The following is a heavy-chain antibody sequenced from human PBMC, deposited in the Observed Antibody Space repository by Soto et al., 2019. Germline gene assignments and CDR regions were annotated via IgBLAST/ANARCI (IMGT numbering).Heavy chain of an antibody. CDR1: GFTFSSYG. CDR3: AKDEVLLWFGDLFAPDY. Sequence: PGGSLRLSCAASGFTFSSYGIHWVRQAPGKGLEWVAVISYDGSNKYYADSVKGRFIISRDNSKNTLYLQMNSLRAEDTAVYYFAKDEVLLWFGDLFAPDYWGQGTLV. J-gene: IGHJ4*02. V-gene: IGHV3-30*18. CDR2: ISYDGSNK. D-gene: IGHD3-10*01.